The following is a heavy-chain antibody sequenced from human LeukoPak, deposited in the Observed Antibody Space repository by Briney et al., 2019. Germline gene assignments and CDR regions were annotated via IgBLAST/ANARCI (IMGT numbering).Heavy chain of an antibody. CDR3: ARDSGWSFDY. J-gene: IGHJ4*02. D-gene: IGHD2-15*01. CDR1: GLTFSLYS. Sequence: PGGSLRLSCAASGLTFSLYSMNWVRQAPGKGLEWVSYCGDDIYYADSVEGRFTISRDNAKNSLYLQMNSLRAEDTAVYYCARDSGWSFDYWGQGTLVTVSS. CDR2: CGDDI. V-gene: IGHV3-48*01.